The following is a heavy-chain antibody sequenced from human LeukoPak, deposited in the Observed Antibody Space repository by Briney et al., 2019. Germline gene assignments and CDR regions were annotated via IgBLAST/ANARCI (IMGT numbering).Heavy chain of an antibody. J-gene: IGHJ4*02. D-gene: IGHD2-2*01. Sequence: ASVKVSCKASGYTFTGYYMHWVRQAPGQGLEWMGWINANSGGTNYAQKFQGRVTMTRDTSIITAYMELSRLRSDDTAVYYCARVYCSSTSCYPFDYWGQGTLVTVSS. CDR2: INANSGGT. V-gene: IGHV1-2*02. CDR1: GYTFTGYY. CDR3: ARVYCSSTSCYPFDY.